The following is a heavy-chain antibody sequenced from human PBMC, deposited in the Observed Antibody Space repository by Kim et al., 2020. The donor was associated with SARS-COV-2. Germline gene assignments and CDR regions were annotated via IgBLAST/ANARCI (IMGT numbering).Heavy chain of an antibody. CDR1: GYSISSGYY. CDR2: IYHSGST. Sequence: GSLSLTCTVSGYSISSGYYWGWIRQPPGKGLEWIGSIYHSGSTYYNPSLKSRVTISVDTSKNQFSLKLSSVTAADTAVYYCAREDQPLGYCSGGSCYSGSLYFDYWGQGTLVTVSS. CDR3: AREDQPLGYCSGGSCYSGSLYFDY. J-gene: IGHJ4*02. D-gene: IGHD2-15*01. V-gene: IGHV4-38-2*02.